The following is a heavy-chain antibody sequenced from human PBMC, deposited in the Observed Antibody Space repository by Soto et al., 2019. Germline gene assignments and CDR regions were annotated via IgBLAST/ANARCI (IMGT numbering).Heavy chain of an antibody. Sequence: PSETLSLTCAVYGGSFSGYYWSWIRQPPGKGLEWIGEVNHSGSTNYNPSLKSRVTISVDTSKNQFSLKLSSVTAADTAVYYCARVKPSGYYYSYYYYYGMDVWGQGTTVTVS. J-gene: IGHJ6*02. D-gene: IGHD3-22*01. CDR3: ARVKPSGYYYSYYYYYGMDV. CDR2: VNHSGST. V-gene: IGHV4-34*01. CDR1: GGSFSGYY.